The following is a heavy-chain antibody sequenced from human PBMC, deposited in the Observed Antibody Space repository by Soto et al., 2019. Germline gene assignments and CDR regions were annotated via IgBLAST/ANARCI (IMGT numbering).Heavy chain of an antibody. Sequence: PSATLSLTCTVSGGSISSGGYYWSWIRQHPGKGLEWIGYIYYSGSTYYNPSLKSRVTISVDTSKNQFSLKLSSVTAADTAVYYCARHPAYYYDSSRSISWGQGTLVTVSS. CDR1: GGSISSGGYY. CDR2: IYYSGST. J-gene: IGHJ5*02. CDR3: ARHPAYYYDSSRSIS. D-gene: IGHD3-22*01. V-gene: IGHV4-31*03.